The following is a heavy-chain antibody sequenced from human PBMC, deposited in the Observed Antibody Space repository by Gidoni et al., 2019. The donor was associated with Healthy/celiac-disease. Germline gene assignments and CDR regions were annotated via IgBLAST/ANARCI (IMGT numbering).Heavy chain of an antibody. D-gene: IGHD5-12*01. CDR3: TTERWLQFFTD. V-gene: IGHV3-15*01. J-gene: IGHJ4*02. Sequence: EVQLVASGGGLVKPGGSLRLPCAASAFTFSNAWMSWVRQAPGKGLEWVGRIKSKTVGGTTDYAAPVKGRFTISRDDSKNTLYLQMNSLKTEDTAVYYCTTERWLQFFTDWGQGTLVTVSS. CDR1: AFTFSNAW. CDR2: IKSKTVGGTT.